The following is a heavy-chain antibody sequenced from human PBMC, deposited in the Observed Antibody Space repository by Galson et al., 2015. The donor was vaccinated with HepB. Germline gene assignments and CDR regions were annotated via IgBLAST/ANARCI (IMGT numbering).Heavy chain of an antibody. V-gene: IGHV4-39*07. D-gene: IGHD6-13*01. CDR2: IYYSGST. CDR3: ARVDGQQLVEFDY. J-gene: IGHJ4*02. CDR1: GGSISSSSYY. Sequence: LSLTCTVSGGSISSSSYYWGWIRQPPGKGLEWIGSIYYSGSTYYNPSLKSRVTISVDTSKNQFSLKLSSVTAADTAVYYCARVDGQQLVEFDYWGQGTLVTVSS.